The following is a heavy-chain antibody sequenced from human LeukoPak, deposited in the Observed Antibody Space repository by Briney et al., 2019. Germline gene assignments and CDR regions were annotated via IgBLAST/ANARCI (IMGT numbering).Heavy chain of an antibody. V-gene: IGHV4-59*08. CDR1: GGSISSYY. CDR3: ARLLAYCGGDCYTLIDY. CDR2: IYYSGST. D-gene: IGHD2-21*02. Sequence: SETLSLTCTVSGGSISSYYWSWIRQPPGKGLEWMGYIYYSGSTNYNPSLKSRVTISVDTSKNQFSLKLSSVTAADTAVYYCARLLAYCGGDCYTLIDYWGQGTLVTVSS. J-gene: IGHJ4*02.